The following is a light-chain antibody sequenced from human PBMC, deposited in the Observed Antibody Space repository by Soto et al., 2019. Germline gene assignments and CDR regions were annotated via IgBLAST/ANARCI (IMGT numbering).Light chain of an antibody. CDR1: QSISTW. V-gene: IGKV1-5*01. CDR3: QQYNTYYT. Sequence: QMTQSPSTLSASLGARVPITCRASQSISTWLAWYQQKPGKAPKVLIYDGSSLESGVPSTLSGSGSGTEFTLTISSPQPDDFATYYCQQYNTYYTFGQGTKVDIK. CDR2: DGS. J-gene: IGKJ2*01.